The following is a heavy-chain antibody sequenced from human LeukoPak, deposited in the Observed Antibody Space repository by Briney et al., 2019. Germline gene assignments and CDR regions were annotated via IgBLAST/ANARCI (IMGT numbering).Heavy chain of an antibody. Sequence: ASVKLCCKASGYTFTGYYIHWVRQAPGQGLGWMGWINHKSGGTSYAQKFQGRVTMTRDTSISTAYMELRRLRSDDTAVYYCASGYSGYMDVWGKGTTVTVSS. J-gene: IGHJ6*03. CDR1: GYTFTGYY. CDR2: INHKSGGT. D-gene: IGHD2-15*01. CDR3: ASGYSGYMDV. V-gene: IGHV1-2*02.